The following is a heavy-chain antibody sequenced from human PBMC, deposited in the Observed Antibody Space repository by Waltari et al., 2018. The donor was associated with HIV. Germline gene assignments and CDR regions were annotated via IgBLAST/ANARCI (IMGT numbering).Heavy chain of an antibody. CDR3: ARLFYYDTTGYINNAFDI. D-gene: IGHD3-22*01. V-gene: IGHV5-51*03. CDR1: GYTFTNYW. J-gene: IGHJ3*02. CDR2: IYPFDSDT. Sequence: VQLVQSGAEVRKSGESLKISCKASGYTFTNYWIAWVRQMSGEGLEWMGIIYPFDSDTRYNPSCEGQITISADKSLATAYLEWSNLNASDAAIYYCARLFYYDTTGYINNAFDIWGQGTVVTVS.